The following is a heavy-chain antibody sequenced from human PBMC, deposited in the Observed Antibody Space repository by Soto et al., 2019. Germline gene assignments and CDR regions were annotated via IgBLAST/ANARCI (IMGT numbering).Heavy chain of an antibody. D-gene: IGHD2-21*02. CDR1: GFTFSSYW. J-gene: IGHJ4*02. Sequence: PGGSLRLSCAASGFTFSSYWMHWVRQAPGKGLVWVSRINSDGSSTSYADSVKGRFTISRDNAKNTLYLQMNSLRAEDTAVYYCARDHDCGGDCYSGNFDYWGQGTLVTVSS. V-gene: IGHV3-74*01. CDR2: INSDGSST. CDR3: ARDHDCGGDCYSGNFDY.